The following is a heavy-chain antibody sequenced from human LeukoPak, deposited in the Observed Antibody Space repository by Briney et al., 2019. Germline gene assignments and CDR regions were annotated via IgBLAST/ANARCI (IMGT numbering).Heavy chain of an antibody. V-gene: IGHV4-4*07. D-gene: IGHD3-10*02. CDR2: IYTSGST. Sequence: TSETLSLTCTVSGGSISSYYWSWIRQPAGKGLEWIGRIYTSGSTNYNPSLKSRVTMSVDTSKNQFSLRLSSVTAADSALYFCARDRQYSYGRGPFDPWGQGILVTVSS. J-gene: IGHJ5*02. CDR3: ARDRQYSYGRGPFDP. CDR1: GGSISSYY.